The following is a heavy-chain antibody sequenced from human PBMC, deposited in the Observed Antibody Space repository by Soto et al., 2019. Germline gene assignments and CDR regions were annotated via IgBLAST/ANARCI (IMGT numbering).Heavy chain of an antibody. CDR2: IFPDDSDT. J-gene: IGHJ4*02. V-gene: IGHV5-51*01. CDR3: FRGGVTSRTFDY. Sequence: PGESLKISCKASEYIIKNYWIGWVRQMPGQGLEWMGIIFPDDSDTSYSPSFQGHVTIPVDKSISTAYVQWSSLKASDSAIYYCFRGGVTSRTFDYWGQGTLVTVSS. D-gene: IGHD3-16*01. CDR1: EYIIKNYW.